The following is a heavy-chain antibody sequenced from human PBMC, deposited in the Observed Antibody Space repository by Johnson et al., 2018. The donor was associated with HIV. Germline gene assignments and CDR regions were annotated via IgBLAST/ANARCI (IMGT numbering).Heavy chain of an antibody. V-gene: IGHV3-30*04. CDR2: ISYDGSDK. CDR1: GFTFNSYA. CDR3: ARGRIRQAYSGNYDDAFDI. Sequence: VHLVESGGGVVQAGRSLRLSCAASGFTFNSYATHWVRQAPGKGLEWVAVISYDGSDKYYADSVKGRFTISRSNSKKTLYMQMNSLRAEDTAVYYCARGRIRQAYSGNYDDAFDIWGQGTMVTVSS. J-gene: IGHJ3*02. D-gene: IGHD1-26*01.